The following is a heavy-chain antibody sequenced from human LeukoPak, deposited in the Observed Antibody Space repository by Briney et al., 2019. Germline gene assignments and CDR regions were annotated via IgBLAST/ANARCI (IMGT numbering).Heavy chain of an antibody. CDR2: IRYDGSNK. Sequence: PGGSLRLSCAASGFTFGTYGMHWVRQAPGKGLEWVAFIRYDGSNKYYADSVKGRFTISRDNSKNTLYLQMNSLRAEDTAVYYCAKVGVLRYFDWYPDYWGQGTLVTVSS. J-gene: IGHJ4*02. CDR3: AKVGVLRYFDWYPDY. V-gene: IGHV3-30*02. CDR1: GFTFGTYG. D-gene: IGHD3-9*01.